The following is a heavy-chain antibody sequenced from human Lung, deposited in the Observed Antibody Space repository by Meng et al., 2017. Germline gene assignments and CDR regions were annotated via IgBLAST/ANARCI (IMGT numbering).Heavy chain of an antibody. CDR2: ISPYNGYT. D-gene: IGHD2-15*01. CDR3: AILSHCTGGTCYPYDY. V-gene: IGHV1-18*01. CDR1: GYTCTTYG. Sequence: QVTPMQSGAEVKKPGASVKVSCKASGYTCTTYGISWVRQAPGQGLEWMGWISPYNGYTSSIQKFQGRVTMTTDTSTSTAYMELMSLGSDDTAVYYCAILSHCTGGTCYPYDYWGQGTLVTVSS. J-gene: IGHJ4*02.